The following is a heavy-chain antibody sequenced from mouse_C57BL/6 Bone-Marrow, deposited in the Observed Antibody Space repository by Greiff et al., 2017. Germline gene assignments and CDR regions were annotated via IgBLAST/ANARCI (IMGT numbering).Heavy chain of an antibody. J-gene: IGHJ4*01. V-gene: IGHV1-64*01. CDR3: ASACGGYRWAMGY. CDR2: IHPNSGST. Sequence: QVHVKQPGAELVKPGASVKLSCKASGYTFTSYWMHWVKQRPGQGLEWIGMIHPNSGSTNYNEKFKSKATLTVEKSSSTAYMQLSSLTSEDSAVCCCASACGGYRWAMGYWGQGTGVTVSA. D-gene: IGHD1-1*02. CDR1: GYTFTSYW.